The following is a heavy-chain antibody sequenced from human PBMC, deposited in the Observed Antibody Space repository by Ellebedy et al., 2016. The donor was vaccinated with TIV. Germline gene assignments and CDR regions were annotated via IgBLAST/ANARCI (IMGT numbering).Heavy chain of an antibody. CDR3: ARVGWGYSGGEEY. V-gene: IGHV1-18*01. Sequence: ASVKVSCKASGFTFTSFGISWVRQAPGHGLEWMGWISAYSGDTKYAQKLQGRVTMTTDKSTATADMELRSLRSDDTAVYYCARVGWGYSGGEEYWGQGALVIVSS. CDR2: ISAYSGDT. D-gene: IGHD5-12*01. J-gene: IGHJ4*02. CDR1: GFTFTSFG.